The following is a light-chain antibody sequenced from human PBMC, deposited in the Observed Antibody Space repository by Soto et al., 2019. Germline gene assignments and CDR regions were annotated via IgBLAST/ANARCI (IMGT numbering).Light chain of an antibody. J-gene: IGKJ1*01. Sequence: DIQMTQSPSSLSASLGDRVTITCRASQSIDSWLACYQQKSGKAPKLLIYTASILESGVPSRFSGSGSGTEFTLTISGLQPDDFAAYYCQQYHTWWTFGQGTKVDI. CDR2: TAS. CDR1: QSIDSW. CDR3: QQYHTWWT. V-gene: IGKV1-5*03.